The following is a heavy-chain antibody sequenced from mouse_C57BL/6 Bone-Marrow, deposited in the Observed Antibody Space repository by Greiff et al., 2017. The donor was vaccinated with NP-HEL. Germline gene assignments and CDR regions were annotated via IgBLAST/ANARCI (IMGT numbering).Heavy chain of an antibody. J-gene: IGHJ1*03. V-gene: IGHV1-53*01. CDR2: INPSNGGT. D-gene: IGHD2-14*01. Sequence: QVQLKESGTELVKPGASVKLSCKASGYTFTSYWMHWVKQRPGQGLEWIGNINPSNGGTNYNEKFKSKATLTVDKSSSTAYMQLSSLTSEDSAVYYCAREGTEWYFDVWGTGTTVTVSS. CDR1: GYTFTSYW. CDR3: AREGTEWYFDV.